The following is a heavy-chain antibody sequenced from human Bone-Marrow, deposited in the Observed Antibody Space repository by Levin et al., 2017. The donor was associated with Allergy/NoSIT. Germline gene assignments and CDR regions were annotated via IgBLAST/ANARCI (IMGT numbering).Heavy chain of an antibody. CDR2: IYYNGDT. CDR3: ARMRYGSNSGGFDY. CDR1: GGSINSYY. J-gene: IGHJ4*02. Sequence: PSETLSLTCTVSGGSINSYYWSWIRQPPGKGLEWIGSIYYNGDTNYNPSLKSRVTISVVTSKNQFSLKLSSVTAADTAVYYCARMRYGSNSGGFDYWGQGTLVTVSS. V-gene: IGHV4-59*08. D-gene: IGHD4-23*01.